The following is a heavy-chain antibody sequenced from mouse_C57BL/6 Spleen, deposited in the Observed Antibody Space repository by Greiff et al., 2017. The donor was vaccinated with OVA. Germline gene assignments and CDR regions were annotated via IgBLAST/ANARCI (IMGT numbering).Heavy chain of an antibody. Sequence: EVQLVESGGGLVKPGGSLKLSCAASGFTFSDYGMHWVRQAPEKGLEWVAYISSGSSTIYYADTVKGRFTVSRDNAKNTLFLQMTSLRSEDTAMYYCARDGYYPLAMDYWGQGTSVTVSS. D-gene: IGHD2-3*01. J-gene: IGHJ4*01. CDR3: ARDGYYPLAMDY. V-gene: IGHV5-17*01. CDR1: GFTFSDYG. CDR2: ISSGSSTI.